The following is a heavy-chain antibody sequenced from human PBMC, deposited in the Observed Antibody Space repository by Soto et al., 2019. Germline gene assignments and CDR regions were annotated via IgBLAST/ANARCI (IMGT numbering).Heavy chain of an antibody. CDR2: IYYSGST. D-gene: IGHD3-22*01. CDR3: ARGLGGYYYRYFDY. CDR1: GGSISSGDYY. V-gene: IGHV4-30-4*01. Sequence: SETLSLTCTVSGGSISSGDYYWSWIRQPPGKGLEWIGYIYYSGSTYYNPSLKSRVTISVDTSKNQFSLKLSSVTAADTAVYYCARGLGGYYYRYFDYWGQGTLVTVSS. J-gene: IGHJ4*02.